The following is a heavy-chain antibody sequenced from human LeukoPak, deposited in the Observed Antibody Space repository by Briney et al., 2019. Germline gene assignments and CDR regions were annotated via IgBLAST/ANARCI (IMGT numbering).Heavy chain of an antibody. CDR1: GFTFSSYW. D-gene: IGHD2-2*01. CDR2: IKQDGSEK. J-gene: IGHJ5*02. Sequence: PGRSLRLSCAASGFTFSSYWMSWVRQAPGKGLEWVANIKQDGSEKYYVDSVKGRFTISRDNAKNSLYLQMNSLRAEDTAVYYCARVRLPAAPPDQYNWFDPWGQGTLVTVSS. CDR3: ARVRLPAAPPDQYNWFDP. V-gene: IGHV3-7*01.